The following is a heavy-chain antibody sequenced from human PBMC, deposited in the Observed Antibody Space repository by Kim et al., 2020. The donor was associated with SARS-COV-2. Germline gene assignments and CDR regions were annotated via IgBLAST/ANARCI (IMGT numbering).Heavy chain of an antibody. Sequence: SETLSLTCTVSGGSISSGGYYWSWIRQHPGKGLEWIGYIYYSGSTYYNPSLKSRVTISVDTSKNQFSLKLSSVTAADTAVYYCARARAPGDYGSGSYLYWGQGTLVTVSS. J-gene: IGHJ4*02. CDR1: GGSISSGGYY. CDR2: IYYSGST. CDR3: ARARAPGDYGSGSYLY. D-gene: IGHD3-10*01. V-gene: IGHV4-31*03.